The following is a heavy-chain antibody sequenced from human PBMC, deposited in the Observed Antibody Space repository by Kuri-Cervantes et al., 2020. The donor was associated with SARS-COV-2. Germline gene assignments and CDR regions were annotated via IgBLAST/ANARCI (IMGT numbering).Heavy chain of an antibody. CDR1: GGTFSSYA. J-gene: IGHJ4*02. Sequence: SVKVSCKASGGTFSSYAMNWVRQAPGQGLEWMGGIIPIFGTANYAQKFQGRVTITADESTSTAYMELSSLRSEDTAVYYCARGRGYWLPADPIDYWGQGTLVTVSS. D-gene: IGHD3-9*01. CDR3: ARGRGYWLPADPIDY. V-gene: IGHV1-69*13. CDR2: IIPIFGTA.